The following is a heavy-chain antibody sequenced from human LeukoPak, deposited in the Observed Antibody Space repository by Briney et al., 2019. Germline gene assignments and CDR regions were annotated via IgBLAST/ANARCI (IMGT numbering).Heavy chain of an antibody. CDR1: GCSFTSYW. CDR2: IYPGDSDT. J-gene: IGHJ3*02. V-gene: IGHV5-51*01. CDR3: ARLAYGDYVKGAFDI. Sequence: GESLKISCKGSGCSFTSYWIGWVREMPGKGLEWMGIIYPGDSDTRYSPSFQGQVTISADKSISTAYLQWSSLKASDTAMYYCARLAYGDYVKGAFDIWGQGTMVTVSS. D-gene: IGHD4-17*01.